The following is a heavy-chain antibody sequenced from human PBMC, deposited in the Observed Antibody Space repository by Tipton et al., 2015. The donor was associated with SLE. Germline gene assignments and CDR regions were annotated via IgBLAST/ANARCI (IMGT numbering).Heavy chain of an antibody. CDR3: ARGSRPTAATHYFQY. Sequence: LRLSCTVSGGSISSSSYYWSWIRQPAGKGLEWLGRIYSSGSTNYNPSLKSRVTISIDTSKNQFSLNLSSVTAADTAVYYCARGSRPTAATHYFQYWGQGTLVSVSS. V-gene: IGHV4-61*02. D-gene: IGHD2-2*01. CDR2: IYSSGST. CDR1: GGSISSSSYY. J-gene: IGHJ1*01.